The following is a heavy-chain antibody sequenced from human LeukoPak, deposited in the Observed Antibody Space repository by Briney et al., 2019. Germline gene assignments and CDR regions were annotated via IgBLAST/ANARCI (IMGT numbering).Heavy chain of an antibody. V-gene: IGHV4-59*12. D-gene: IGHD1-26*01. CDR2: IYNSGST. Sequence: PSETLSLTCTVSGGSISSYYWNWIRQPPGKGLEWIGYIYNSGSTNYNPSLKSRVTISVDTSKNQFSLKLSSVTAADTAVYYCARGSYYSSGFAHAFDIWGQGTMVTVSS. CDR1: GGSISSYY. J-gene: IGHJ3*02. CDR3: ARGSYYSSGFAHAFDI.